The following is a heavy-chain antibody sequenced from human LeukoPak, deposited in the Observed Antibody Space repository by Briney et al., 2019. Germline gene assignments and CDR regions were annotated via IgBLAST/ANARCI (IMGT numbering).Heavy chain of an antibody. J-gene: IGHJ3*02. CDR3: ARFDVHDAFDI. D-gene: IGHD3-9*01. CDR1: GGSISSYY. Sequence: SETLSLTCTVSGGSISSYYWSWIRQPPGKGLEWIGYIYYSGSTNYNPSLKGRVTISVDTSKNQFSLKLSSVTAADTAVYYCARFDVHDAFDIWGQGTMVTVSS. V-gene: IGHV4-59*01. CDR2: IYYSGST.